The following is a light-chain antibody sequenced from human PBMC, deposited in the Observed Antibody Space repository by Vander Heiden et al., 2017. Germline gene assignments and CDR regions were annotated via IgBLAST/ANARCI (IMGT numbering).Light chain of an antibody. CDR2: QDS. Sequence: SYELTQPPSVSVSPGQTASITCSGDKSWHKYAGWYQQKPGQSPVLVIYQDSKRPSGIPERFSGSNSGNTATLTISGAQAMDEADYYCQAWDSSTGVFGGGTKLTVL. CDR1: KSWHKY. V-gene: IGLV3-1*01. J-gene: IGLJ3*02. CDR3: QAWDSSTGV.